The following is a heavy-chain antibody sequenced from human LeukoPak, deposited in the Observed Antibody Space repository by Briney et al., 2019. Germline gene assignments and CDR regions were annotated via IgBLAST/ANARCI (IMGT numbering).Heavy chain of an antibody. CDR3: ARHPRGRRYCSSTSCHSGWFDP. V-gene: IGHV4-38-2*02. D-gene: IGHD2-2*01. CDR2: IYHSGCT. J-gene: IGHJ5*02. Sequence: SETLSLTCTVSGYSISSGYFWGWIRQPPGKGLEWIGTIYHSGCTYYNPSLKSRVTISLDTSKNQFSLKLSSVTAADTAVYYCARHPRGRRYCSSTSCHSGWFDPWGQGTLVTVSS. CDR1: GYSISSGYF.